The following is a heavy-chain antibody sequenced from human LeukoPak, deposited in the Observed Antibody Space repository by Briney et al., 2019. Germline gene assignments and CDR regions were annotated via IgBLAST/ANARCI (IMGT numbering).Heavy chain of an antibody. Sequence: SETLSLTCTFSRGSISSGSYYWAWIRQPPGKGLEWIGSISYSGSTYYNPSLKGRDTRSVDTSKNQFSLKLSSVTATDTAVYYCARQISSGTQNCDWFDSWGQGTLVTVSS. CDR1: RGSISSGSYY. CDR2: ISYSGST. J-gene: IGHJ5*01. D-gene: IGHD6-19*01. V-gene: IGHV4-39*01. CDR3: ARQISSGTQNCDWFDS.